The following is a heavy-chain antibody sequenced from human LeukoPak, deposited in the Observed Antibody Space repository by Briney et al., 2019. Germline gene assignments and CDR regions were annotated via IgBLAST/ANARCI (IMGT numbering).Heavy chain of an antibody. D-gene: IGHD3-10*01. J-gene: IGHJ5*02. Sequence: ASVKVSCKASGGTFSSYANSWVRQAPGQGLEWMGRIIPILGIANYAQKFQGRVTITADKSTSTAYMELSSLRSEDTVVYYCASRLNYGSGSRFDPWGQGTLVTVSS. CDR2: IIPILGIA. CDR1: GGTFSSYA. CDR3: ASRLNYGSGSRFDP. V-gene: IGHV1-69*04.